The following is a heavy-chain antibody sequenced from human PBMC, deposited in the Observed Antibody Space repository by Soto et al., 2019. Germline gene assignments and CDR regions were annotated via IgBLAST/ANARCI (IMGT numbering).Heavy chain of an antibody. V-gene: IGHV4-61*01. Sequence: SETLSLTCTVSSGSVSSGSYYWSWIRQPPGKGLEWMGYIYYSGSTNYNPSLKSRVTISVDTSKNQFSLKLSSVTAADTAMYYCARGLGYSSGLFYWGQGTLVTVSS. D-gene: IGHD6-19*01. J-gene: IGHJ4*02. CDR3: ARGLGYSSGLFY. CDR2: IYYSGST. CDR1: SGSVSSGSYY.